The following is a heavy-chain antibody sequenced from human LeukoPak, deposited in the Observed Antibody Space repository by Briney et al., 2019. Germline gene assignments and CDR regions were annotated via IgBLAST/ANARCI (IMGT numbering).Heavy chain of an antibody. CDR2: IYYSGST. J-gene: IGHJ6*03. V-gene: IGHV4-59*01. CDR1: GGSISSYY. D-gene: IGHD1-26*01. CDR3: ARGAASEQAIYYYYYMDV. Sequence: PSETLSLTCTVSGGSISSYYRSWIRQPPGKGLGWIGYIYYSGSTNYNPSLKSRVTISVDTSKNQFSLKLSSVTAADTAVYYCARGAASEQAIYYYYYMDVWGKGTTVTVSS.